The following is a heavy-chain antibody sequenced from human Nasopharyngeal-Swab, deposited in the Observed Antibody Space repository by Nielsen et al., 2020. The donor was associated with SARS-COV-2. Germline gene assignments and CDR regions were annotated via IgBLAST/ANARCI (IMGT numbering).Heavy chain of an antibody. D-gene: IGHD6-13*01. V-gene: IGHV3-23*01. CDR1: GFTFSRSA. J-gene: IGHJ4*02. CDR2: IGVSGTMT. Sequence: GGSLRLSCAASGFTFSRSALTRVRQAPGKGLEWVSAIGVSGTMTYYADFVRGRFTISRDNSKNTLYLQMNSLRAEDTAVYYCARGSSRGMFDYWGQGTLVTVSS. CDR3: ARGSSRGMFDY.